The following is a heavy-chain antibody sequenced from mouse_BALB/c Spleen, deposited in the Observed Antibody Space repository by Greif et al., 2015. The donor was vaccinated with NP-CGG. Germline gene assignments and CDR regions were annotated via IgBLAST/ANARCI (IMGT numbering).Heavy chain of an antibody. V-gene: IGHV5-2*01. CDR1: EYEFPSHD. CDR2: INSDGGST. D-gene: IGHD2-1*01. J-gene: IGHJ4*01. CDR3: ARGNYYAMDY. Sequence: EVKLVESGGGLVQPGESLKLSCESNEYEFPSHDMSWVRKTPEKRLELVAAINSDGGSTYYPDTMERRFIISRDDTKXTLYLQMSSLRSEDTAWYYCARGNYYAMDYWGQGTSVTVSS.